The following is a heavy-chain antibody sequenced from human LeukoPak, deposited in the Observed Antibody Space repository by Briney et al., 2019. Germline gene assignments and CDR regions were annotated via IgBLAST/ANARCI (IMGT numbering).Heavy chain of an antibody. CDR2: INWDGTNT. CDR1: GGTTDDYG. Sequence: PGGSLRLSCAASGGTTDDYGMRWVRQAPGKGVEWVSGINWDGTNTYYAESVKGRFTISRDSAEKSLYLQMNSLRDDDTALYYCVKDLSSNWYSFDYWGQGTLVTVSS. V-gene: IGHV3-20*04. D-gene: IGHD6-13*01. CDR3: VKDLSSNWYSFDY. J-gene: IGHJ4*02.